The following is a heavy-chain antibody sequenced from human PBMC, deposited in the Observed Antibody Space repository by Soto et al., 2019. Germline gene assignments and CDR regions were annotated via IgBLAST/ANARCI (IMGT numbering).Heavy chain of an antibody. CDR3: IKDLEYNYGYSGLVY. J-gene: IGHJ4*02. CDR2: ISADGGTT. V-gene: IGHV3-64D*06. D-gene: IGHD5-18*01. Sequence: EVQLVESGGGLVQPGGSLRLSCLASGFSFSTYALHWVRQAPGKGLVYVSAISADGGTTYYADSMKGRFTISRDNSKNTLYLQMISLRPDDTAVYRCIKDLEYNYGYSGLVYWGQGTMVTVTS. CDR1: GFSFSTYA.